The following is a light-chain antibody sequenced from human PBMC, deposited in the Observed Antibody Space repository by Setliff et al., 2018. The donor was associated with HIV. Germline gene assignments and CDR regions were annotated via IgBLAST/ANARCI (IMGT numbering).Light chain of an antibody. Sequence: QSALTQPPSVSGSHGQSVTISCTGTSSDVGRYNRVSWYQQPPGTAPKLMIYEVTNRPSGVPDRFSGSKSGSTASLTISGLQAEDEGDYYCSSHRSSSYVFGTGTKVTVL. CDR3: SSHRSSSYV. J-gene: IGLJ1*01. CDR1: SSDVGRYNR. CDR2: EVT. V-gene: IGLV2-18*02.